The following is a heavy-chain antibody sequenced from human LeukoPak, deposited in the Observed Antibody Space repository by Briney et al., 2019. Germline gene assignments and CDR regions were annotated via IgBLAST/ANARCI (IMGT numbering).Heavy chain of an antibody. CDR2: IYYSGST. CDR1: GGSFSDYY. D-gene: IGHD3-16*02. CDR3: ARYYVWGSYRSFGAFDI. Sequence: SETLSLTCAVYGGSFSDYYWSWIRQPPGKGLEWIGYIYYSGSTNYNPSLKSRVTISVDTSKNQFSLKLSSVTAADTAVYYCARYYVWGSYRSFGAFDIWGQGTMVTVSS. J-gene: IGHJ3*02. V-gene: IGHV4-59*01.